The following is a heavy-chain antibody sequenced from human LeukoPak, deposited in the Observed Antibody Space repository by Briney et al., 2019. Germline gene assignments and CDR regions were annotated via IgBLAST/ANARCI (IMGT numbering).Heavy chain of an antibody. V-gene: IGHV3-23*01. Sequence: PGGSLRLSCAASGFVFSSLDMGWVRQTPGKGLGWVSAITNSGGGTFYADSVKGRFTISRDSSKNTLFLQMNSLRAEDTAVYFCAKDARRSSGWWFFDHWGQGTLVTVSS. J-gene: IGHJ4*02. CDR3: AKDARRSSGWWFFDH. CDR1: GFVFSSLD. CDR2: ITNSGGGT. D-gene: IGHD6-19*01.